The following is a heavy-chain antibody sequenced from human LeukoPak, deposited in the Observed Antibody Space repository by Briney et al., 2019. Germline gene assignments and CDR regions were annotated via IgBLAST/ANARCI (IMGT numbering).Heavy chain of an antibody. J-gene: IGHJ4*02. Sequence: GGSLRLSCAASGFTFSDYYMSWIRQAPGKGLEWVSVIYSGGSTYYADSVKGRFTISRDNSKNTLYLQMNSLRAEDTAVYYCARDITEVGYRGHYFDYWGQGTLVTVSS. CDR2: IYSGGST. D-gene: IGHD5-18*01. V-gene: IGHV3-66*01. CDR3: ARDITEVGYRGHYFDY. CDR1: GFTFSDYY.